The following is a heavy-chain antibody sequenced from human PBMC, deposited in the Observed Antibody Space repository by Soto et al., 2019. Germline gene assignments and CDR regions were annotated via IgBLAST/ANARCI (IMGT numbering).Heavy chain of an antibody. CDR1: GGTFLSYA. J-gene: IGHJ4*02. V-gene: IGHV1-69*06. Sequence: SVKVSCQPSGGTFLSYAIRWVLQAPGQGLEWMGGIIPIFGTANYAQKFQGRVTMTEDTSTDTAYMELSSLRSEDTAVYYCATDHVTIFGVVSDYWGQGTLVTVS. D-gene: IGHD3-3*01. CDR2: IIPIFGTA. CDR3: ATDHVTIFGVVSDY.